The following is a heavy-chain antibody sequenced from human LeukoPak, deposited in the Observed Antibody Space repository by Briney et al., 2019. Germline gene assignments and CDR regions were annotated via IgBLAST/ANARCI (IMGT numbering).Heavy chain of an antibody. J-gene: IGHJ4*02. V-gene: IGHV1-18*01. D-gene: IGHD1-26*01. CDR2: ISTYNGNT. Sequence: ASVTLSSKASGYTFTIFGISWVRQAPGQGLEWMGWISTYNGNTNYAQKLQGRVTITTDTTTSTAYMDLRSLRSDDTAVYYCARDRAGRAWHTTFDYWGQGTLVTFSS. CDR3: ARDRAGRAWHTTFDY. CDR1: GYTFTIFG.